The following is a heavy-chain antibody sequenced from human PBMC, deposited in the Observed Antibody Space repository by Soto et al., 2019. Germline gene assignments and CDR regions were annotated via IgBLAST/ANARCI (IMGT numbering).Heavy chain of an antibody. V-gene: IGHV3-23*01. CDR3: ARGAAAAGTDWFDA. CDR1: GFTLISYG. CDR2: ITTTGRNT. J-gene: IGHJ5*02. Sequence: EMQLLASGGGLVQPGGSLRLSCAASGFTLISYGMNWVRPAPGKRLGWVAGITTTGRNTYYAESVKGRFTISRDNSKNVVYLQMNSLRAEDTAVYYCARGAAAAGTDWFDAWGQGNLGIVAS. D-gene: IGHD6-13*01.